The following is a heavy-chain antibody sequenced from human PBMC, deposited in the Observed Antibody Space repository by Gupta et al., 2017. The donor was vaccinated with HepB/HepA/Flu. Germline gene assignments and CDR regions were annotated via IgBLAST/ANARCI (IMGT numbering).Heavy chain of an antibody. CDR3: ARTVWGHGDDTSCSRDRNFYFYYRDG. CDR2: IIPMFGKA. D-gene: IGHD2-2*01. Sequence: QVQLVPSGAEVRKPGSSVKVSCKASGGTFNTSAISWVRQAPGRGLAWMGGIIPMFGKATYAQKLHGRGNSTADNSKNTANMELSSLRSDDTAIYYWARTVWGHGDDTSCSRDRNFYFYYRDGWGIGTAVTVSS. V-gene: IGHV1-69*06. CDR1: GGTFNTSA. J-gene: IGHJ6*03.